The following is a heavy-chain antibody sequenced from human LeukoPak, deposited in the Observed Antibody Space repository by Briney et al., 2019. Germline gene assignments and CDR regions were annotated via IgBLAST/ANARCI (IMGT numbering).Heavy chain of an antibody. CDR3: AKEIVATIKWSYYFDY. V-gene: IGHV3-23*01. Sequence: GGTLRLSCAASGFTFSSYGMSWVRQAPGKGLEWVSAISGSGGSTYYADSVKGRFTISRDNSKNTLYLQMNSLRAEDTDVYYCAKEIVATIKWSYYFDYWGQGTLVTVSS. J-gene: IGHJ4*02. D-gene: IGHD5-12*01. CDR2: ISGSGGST. CDR1: GFTFSSYG.